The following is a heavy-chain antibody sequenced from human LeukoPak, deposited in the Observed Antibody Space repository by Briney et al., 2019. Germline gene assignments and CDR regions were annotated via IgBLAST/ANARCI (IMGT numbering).Heavy chain of an antibody. CDR1: TFTFSSYT. J-gene: IGHJ4*02. D-gene: IGHD6-13*01. V-gene: IGHV3-21*04. Sequence: GGSLKLSCAASTFTFSSYTMNWVRQAPGTGLEWVSSISSSGSYIYYADSLKGRFTVSRDNARKSLYLQMDSLRAEDTAVYYCAKALGSSWYYFDCWGQGTLVTVSS. CDR3: AKALGSSWYYFDC. CDR2: ISSSGSYI.